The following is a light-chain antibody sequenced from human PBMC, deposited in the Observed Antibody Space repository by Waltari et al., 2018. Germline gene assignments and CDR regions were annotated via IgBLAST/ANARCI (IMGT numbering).Light chain of an antibody. J-gene: IGLJ2*01. CDR1: SLRRYY. Sequence: SSDLTQDPSLSVALGQTVRITCQGDSLRRYYASWYQQRPGQAPILVLYGPDNRPSGIPYRFSGSTSGNTASSTITGAQAEDEADYYCHSRETFSTRLFGGGTRLTV. CDR2: GPD. V-gene: IGLV3-19*01. CDR3: HSRETFSTRL.